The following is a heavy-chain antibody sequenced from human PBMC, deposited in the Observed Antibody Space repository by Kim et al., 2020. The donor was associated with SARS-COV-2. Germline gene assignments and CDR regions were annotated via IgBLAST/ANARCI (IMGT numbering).Heavy chain of an antibody. CDR2: ISWNSGSI. J-gene: IGHJ4*02. CDR3: AKDIGYSAGGFDY. D-gene: IGHD5-18*01. V-gene: IGHV3-9*01. CDR1: GFTFDDYA. Sequence: GGSLRLSCAASGFTFDDYAMHWVRQAPGKGLEWVSGISWNSGSIGYADSVKGRFTISRDNAKNSLYLQMNSLRAEDTALYYCAKDIGYSAGGFDYWGQGTLVTVSS.